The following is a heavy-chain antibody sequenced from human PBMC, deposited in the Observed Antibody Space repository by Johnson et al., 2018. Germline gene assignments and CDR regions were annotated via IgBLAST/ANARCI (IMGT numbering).Heavy chain of an antibody. CDR1: GFTFSSYW. J-gene: IGHJ3*02. CDR2: IKQDGSEK. CDR3: AREGDSGSYYELGACDI. Sequence: VQLLESGGGLVQPGGSLRLSCAASGFTFSSYWMSWVRTAPGKGLEWLANIKQDGSEKYYVDSVKGRFTISRDNAKNSLYLQMNSLRAEDTAVYYCAREGDSGSYYELGACDIWGQGTMVTVSS. D-gene: IGHD1-26*01. V-gene: IGHV3-7*01.